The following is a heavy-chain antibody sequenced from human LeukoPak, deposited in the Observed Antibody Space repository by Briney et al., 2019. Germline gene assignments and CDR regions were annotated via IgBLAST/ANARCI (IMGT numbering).Heavy chain of an antibody. J-gene: IGHJ4*02. CDR2: ISKSGVTI. Sequence: GGSLRLSCAASGFTFSSYAMNWVRQAPGKGLEWVAYISKSGVTIYHADSVKGRFTISRDNAKNSLYLQMDSLRAEDTAVYYCASATAALGYWGQGTLLTVSS. V-gene: IGHV3-48*03. CDR3: ASATAALGY. D-gene: IGHD6-13*01. CDR1: GFTFSSYA.